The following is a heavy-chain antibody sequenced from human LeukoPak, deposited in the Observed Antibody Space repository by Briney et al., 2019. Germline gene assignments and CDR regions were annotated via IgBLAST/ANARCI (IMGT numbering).Heavy chain of an antibody. CDR2: ISAYNGNT. J-gene: IGHJ4*02. D-gene: IGHD6-13*01. CDR1: GYTFTSYG. CDR3: ARGVAAAGVPRYYFDY. V-gene: IGHV1-18*01. Sequence: ASVKVSCKASGYTFTSYGISWVRQAPGQGLEWMGWISAYNGNTNYAQKFQGRVTITADESTSTAYMELSSLRSEDTAVYYCARGVAAAGVPRYYFDYWGQGTLVTVSS.